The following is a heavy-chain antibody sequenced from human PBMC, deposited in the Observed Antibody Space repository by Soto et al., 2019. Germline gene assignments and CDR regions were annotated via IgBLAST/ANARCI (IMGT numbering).Heavy chain of an antibody. V-gene: IGHV1-69*02. CDR2: IIPILGIA. CDR3: ARMGYYHYYGMDV. J-gene: IGHJ6*02. Sequence: SVKVSCKASGGTFSSYTISWERQAPGQGLEWMGRIIPILGIANYAQKFQGRVTMTRNTSISTAYMELSSLRSEDTAVYYCARMGYYHYYGMDVWGQGTTVTVSS. CDR1: GGTFSSYT.